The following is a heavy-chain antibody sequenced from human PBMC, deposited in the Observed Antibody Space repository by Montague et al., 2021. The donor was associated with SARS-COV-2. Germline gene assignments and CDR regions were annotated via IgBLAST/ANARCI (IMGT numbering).Heavy chain of an antibody. J-gene: IGHJ5*02. CDR2: IYYSGST. CDR1: GGSVSSYY. D-gene: IGHD3-3*01. CDR3: ARAGGFYDYWSGYSSSAGFFDP. V-gene: IGHV4-59*02. Sequence: SETLSLTCTVSGGSVSSYYWSWIRQSPGKGLQWLGYIYYSGSTDYNPSLKSRVTMSVDTSKNQHSLRLNSVTTADTAVYFCARAGGFYDYWSGYSSSAGFFDPWGQGILVTVSS.